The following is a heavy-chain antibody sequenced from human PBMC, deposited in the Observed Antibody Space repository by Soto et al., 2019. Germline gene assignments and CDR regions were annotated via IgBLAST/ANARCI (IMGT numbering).Heavy chain of an antibody. V-gene: IGHV3-53*02. CDR3: ARDGGLAEDGMDV. D-gene: IGHD3-10*01. J-gene: IGHJ6*02. Sequence: EMQLVETGGDLIQPGGSPRLSCAASGFTVSGNYMSWVRQAPGKGLEWVSVIYSGGSTYYADSVKGRFTISRDNSKNTLYLQMNSLRADDTAVYYCARDGGLAEDGMDVWGQGTTVTVSS. CDR2: IYSGGST. CDR1: GFTVSGNY.